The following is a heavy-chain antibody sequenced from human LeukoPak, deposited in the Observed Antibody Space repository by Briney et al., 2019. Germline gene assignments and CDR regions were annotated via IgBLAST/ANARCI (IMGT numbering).Heavy chain of an antibody. CDR1: GFIFNEYT. CDR2: ISGSGGST. V-gene: IGHV3-23*01. D-gene: IGHD1-1*01. J-gene: IGHJ4*02. CDR3: AKDMTTWGCPPTHY. Sequence: GGSLRLSCAASGFIFNEYTMHWVRQAPGKGLEWVSAISGSGGSTYYADSVKGRFTISRDNSKNTLYLQMNSLRAEDTAVYYCAKDMTTWGCPPTHYWGQGTLVTVSS.